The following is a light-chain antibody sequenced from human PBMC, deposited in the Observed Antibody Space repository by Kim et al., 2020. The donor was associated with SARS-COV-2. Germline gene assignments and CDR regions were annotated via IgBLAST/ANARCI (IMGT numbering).Light chain of an antibody. Sequence: LSPGQTASITCSGDKLGDKYACWYQQKPGQSPVLVIYQDSKRPSGIPERFSGSNSGNTATLTISGTQAMDETDYYCQAWDSSTVVFGGGTQLTVL. J-gene: IGLJ2*01. V-gene: IGLV3-1*01. CDR1: KLGDKY. CDR3: QAWDSSTVV. CDR2: QDS.